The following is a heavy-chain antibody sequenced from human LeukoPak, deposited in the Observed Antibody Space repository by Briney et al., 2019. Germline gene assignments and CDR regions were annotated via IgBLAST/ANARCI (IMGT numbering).Heavy chain of an antibody. V-gene: IGHV4-38-2*02. J-gene: IGHJ6*03. Sequence: SETLSLTCSVSTYSISSAYYWGWIRQPPGKGLQWIGYIYYSGSTNYNPSLKSRVTISVDTSKNQFSLKLSSVTAADTAVYYCARDGGTNYYYYYMDVWGKGTTVTVSS. CDR3: ARDGGTNYYYYYMDV. CDR2: IYYSGST. D-gene: IGHD1-1*01. CDR1: TYSISSAYY.